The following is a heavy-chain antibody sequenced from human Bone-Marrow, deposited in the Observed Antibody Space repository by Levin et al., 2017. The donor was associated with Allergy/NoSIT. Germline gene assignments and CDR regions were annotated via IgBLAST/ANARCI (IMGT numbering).Heavy chain of an antibody. Sequence: SQTLSLTCAVSGASISSSNWWNWVRQTPGGGLEWIGEIFHSGIANYNTSLKSRILISVDKSKNHFSLNLKSVTAADTALYYCTRRNSSWATFTFDIWGHGTMATVS. V-gene: IGHV4-4*02. J-gene: IGHJ3*02. CDR3: TRRNSSWATFTFDI. CDR2: IFHSGIA. D-gene: IGHD1/OR15-1a*01. CDR1: GASISSSNW.